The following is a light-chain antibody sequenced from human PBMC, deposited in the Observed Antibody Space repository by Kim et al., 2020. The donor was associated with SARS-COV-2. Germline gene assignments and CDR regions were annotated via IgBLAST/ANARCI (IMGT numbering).Light chain of an antibody. CDR1: QGISSN. CDR2: GAS. J-gene: IGKJ4*01. Sequence: EIVMTQSPATLSVSPGERATLSCRASQGISSNLAWYQQIPGQAPRLLIYGASTSATGVPARFIGSGSGTDFTLTISSLQSEDFAVYYCPQYHDWHRLTFGAGTRVDIK. V-gene: IGKV3-15*01. CDR3: PQYHDWHRLT.